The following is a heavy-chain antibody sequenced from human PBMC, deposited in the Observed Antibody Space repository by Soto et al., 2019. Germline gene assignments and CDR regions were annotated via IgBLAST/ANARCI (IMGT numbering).Heavy chain of an antibody. CDR2: ISYTGSA. CDR1: GGSINYSY. Sequence: PSETLSLTCTVSGGSINYSYWTWIRQPPGKGLEWIGYISYTGSANYNASLKSRLTISVDTSKNQFSLKLSSVTAADTAVYYCARTGYSSSWGDYWFDPWGQGTLVTVSS. J-gene: IGHJ5*02. V-gene: IGHV4-59*01. CDR3: ARTGYSSSWGDYWFDP. D-gene: IGHD6-13*01.